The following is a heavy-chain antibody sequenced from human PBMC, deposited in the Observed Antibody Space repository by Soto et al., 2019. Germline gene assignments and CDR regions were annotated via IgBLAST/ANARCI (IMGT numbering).Heavy chain of an antibody. V-gene: IGHV3-23*01. D-gene: IGHD5-12*01. J-gene: IGHJ4*02. CDR2: ISGSGGST. Sequence: GGSLRLSCAASGFTFSSYAMSWVRQAPGKGLEWVSAISGSGGSTYYADSVKGRFTISRDNSKNTLYLQMNSLRAEDTAVYYCANPVAIVATRQLDSWGQGTLVTVSS. CDR3: ANPVAIVATRQLDS. CDR1: GFTFSSYA.